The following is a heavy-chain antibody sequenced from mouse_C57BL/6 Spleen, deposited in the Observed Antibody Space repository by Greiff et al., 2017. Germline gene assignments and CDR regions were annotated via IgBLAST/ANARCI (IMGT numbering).Heavy chain of an antibody. CDR2: INPYNGGT. V-gene: IGHV1-19*01. CDR1: GYTFTDYY. D-gene: IGHD2-1*01. J-gene: IGHJ2*01. Sequence: VQLQQSGPVLVKPGASVKMSCKASGYTFTDYYMNWVKQSHGKSLEWIGVINPYNGGTSYNQKFKGKATLTVDKSSSTAYMELNSLTSEDAAVYYCTRGGGNHEDDWGQGTTLTVSS. CDR3: TRGGGNHEDD.